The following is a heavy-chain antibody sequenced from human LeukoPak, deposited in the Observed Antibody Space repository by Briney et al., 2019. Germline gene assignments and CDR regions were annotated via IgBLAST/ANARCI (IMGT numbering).Heavy chain of an antibody. Sequence: SETLSLTCTVSGGSISSYYRSWIRQPPGKGLEWIGYIYYSGSTNYNPSLKSRVTISVDTSKNQFSLKLSSVTAADTAVYYCARDRYSSSWYWFDPWGQGTLVTVSS. D-gene: IGHD6-13*01. CDR2: IYYSGST. V-gene: IGHV4-59*01. CDR1: GGSISSYY. CDR3: ARDRYSSSWYWFDP. J-gene: IGHJ5*02.